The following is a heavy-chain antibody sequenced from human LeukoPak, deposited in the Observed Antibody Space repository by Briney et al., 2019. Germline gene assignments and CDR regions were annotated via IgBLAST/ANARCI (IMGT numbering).Heavy chain of an antibody. CDR2: IYYSGST. Sequence: PSETLSLTCTVSGGSISSYYWSWIRQPPGKGLEWIGYIYYSGSTNYNPSLKSRVTISVGTSKNQFSLKLSSVTAADTAVYYCARDEVGATSEWGQGTLVTVSS. D-gene: IGHD1-26*01. CDR1: GGSISSYY. CDR3: ARDEVGATSE. V-gene: IGHV4-59*01. J-gene: IGHJ4*02.